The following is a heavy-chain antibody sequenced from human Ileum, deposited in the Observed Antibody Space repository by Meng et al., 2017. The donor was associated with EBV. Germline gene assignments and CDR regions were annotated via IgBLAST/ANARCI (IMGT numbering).Heavy chain of an antibody. CDR3: ARGGWSLDY. J-gene: IGHJ4*02. V-gene: IGHV4-59*08. D-gene: IGHD2-15*01. CDR2: IYYSGST. CDR1: GGSISSYY. Sequence: QLRESGPGLWKPSETRSLTCMVSGGSISSYYWSWIRQPPGKGLEWIGYIYYSGSTNYNPSLKSRVTISVDTSKNQFSLNLSSVTAADTAVYYCARGGWSLDYWGQGTLVTVSS.